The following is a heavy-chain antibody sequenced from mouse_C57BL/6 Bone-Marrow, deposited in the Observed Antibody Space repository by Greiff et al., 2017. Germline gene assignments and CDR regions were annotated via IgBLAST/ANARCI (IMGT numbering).Heavy chain of an antibody. J-gene: IGHJ2*01. Sequence: EVQLQQSGAELVRPGASVKLSCTASGFNIKDDYIHWVKQRPEQGLEWIGWIDPEIGDTEYASKFQGKATITSDTSSNTAYLQLSSLTAEDTAVYYCSSIDGNDFDFWGQGTPLTVAS. V-gene: IGHV14-4*01. CDR3: SSIDGNDFDF. D-gene: IGHD2-1*01. CDR2: IDPEIGDT. CDR1: GFNIKDDY.